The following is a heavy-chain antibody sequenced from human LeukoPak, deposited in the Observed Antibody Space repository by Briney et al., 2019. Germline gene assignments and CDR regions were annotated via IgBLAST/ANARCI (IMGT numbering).Heavy chain of an antibody. CDR3: ARYRLIWLPVPAFDY. V-gene: IGHV3-23*01. D-gene: IGHD5-24*01. J-gene: IGHJ4*02. CDR1: GFTFSSYD. Sequence: GGTLRLSCAASGFTFSSYDLSWVRQPPGKGLEWVSIISGSGGSTSYADSVKGRFTISRDISNNTLYLQMNSLRAEDTAVYYCARYRLIWLPVPAFDYWGQGTLVTISS. CDR2: ISGSGGST.